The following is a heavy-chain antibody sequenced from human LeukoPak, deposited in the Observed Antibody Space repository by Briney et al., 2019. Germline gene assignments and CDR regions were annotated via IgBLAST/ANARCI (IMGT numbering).Heavy chain of an antibody. CDR1: GFTFSSYW. J-gene: IGHJ6*02. V-gene: IGHV3-74*01. CDR3: TRDLMDYDVSTGLHHYYMDV. D-gene: IGHD3-9*01. CDR2: INTGGSST. Sequence: PGGSLRLSCAASGFTFSSYWMHWVRQAPGKGLVWVSRINTGGSSTSYADSVKGRFTISRDNAKNTLYLQMNTLRVEDTAVYYCTRDLMDYDVSTGLHHYYMDVWGQGTTVTVSS.